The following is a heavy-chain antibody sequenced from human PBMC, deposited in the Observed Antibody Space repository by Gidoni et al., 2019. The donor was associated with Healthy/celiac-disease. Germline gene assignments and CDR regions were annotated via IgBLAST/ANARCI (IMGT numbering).Heavy chain of an antibody. Sequence: QVQLQQWGAGLLKPSETLSLTCAVYGGSFSGYYWSWIRQPPGKGLEWIGEINHSGSTNYNPSLKSRVTISVDTSKNQFSLKLSSVTAADTAVYYCARGRPGDAFDIWGQGTMVTVSS. CDR2: INHSGST. V-gene: IGHV4-34*01. D-gene: IGHD7-27*01. CDR1: GGSFSGYY. CDR3: ARGRPGDAFDI. J-gene: IGHJ3*02.